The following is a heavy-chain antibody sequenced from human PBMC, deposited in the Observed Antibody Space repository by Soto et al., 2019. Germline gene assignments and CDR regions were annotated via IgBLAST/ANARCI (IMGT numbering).Heavy chain of an antibody. D-gene: IGHD6-13*01. CDR3: ARDHRGSSWYYYGMDV. V-gene: IGHV4-61*01. CDR1: GGSVSSGSYY. CDR2: IYYSGST. J-gene: IGHJ6*02. Sequence: PSETLSLTCTVSGGSVSSGSYYWSWIRQPPGKGLEWIGYIYYSGSTNYNPSLKSRVTISVDTSKNQFSLKLSSVTAADTAVYYCARDHRGSSWYYYGMDVWGQGTTVTVSS.